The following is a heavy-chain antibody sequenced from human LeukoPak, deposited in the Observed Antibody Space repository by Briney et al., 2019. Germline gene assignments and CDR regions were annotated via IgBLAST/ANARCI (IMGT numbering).Heavy chain of an antibody. CDR2: IDYSGST. CDR1: GGSISSYY. J-gene: IGHJ5*02. D-gene: IGHD3-10*01. CDR3: ARGGYYGSGNDFRFDP. Sequence: SETLSLTCTVSGGSISSYYWSWIRQPPGKGLEWIGYIDYSGSTNYNPSLKSRVTISVDTSKNQFSLKLTSVTAADTAVYFCARGGYYGSGNDFRFDPWGQGTLVTVSS. V-gene: IGHV4-59*13.